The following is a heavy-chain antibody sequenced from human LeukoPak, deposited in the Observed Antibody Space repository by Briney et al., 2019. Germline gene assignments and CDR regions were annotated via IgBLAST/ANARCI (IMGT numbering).Heavy chain of an antibody. CDR3: ARAIEYTSPLPYFDY. D-gene: IGHD6-6*01. J-gene: IGHJ4*02. CDR2: INPSGGST. Sequence: ASVKVSCKASGYTFTSYYMHWVRQAPGQGLEWMGIINPSGGSTSYAQKFQGRVAMTRDTSINTAYMELSRLSSDDTAVFYCARAIEYTSPLPYFDYWGQGTLVTVSS. CDR1: GYTFTSYY. V-gene: IGHV1-46*01.